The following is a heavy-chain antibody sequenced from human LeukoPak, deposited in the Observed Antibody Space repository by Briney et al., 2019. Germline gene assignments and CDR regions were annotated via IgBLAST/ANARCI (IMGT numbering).Heavy chain of an antibody. CDR2: IKSKTDGGTT. Sequence: GGSLRLSCAASGFTFSNAWMSWVRQAPGKGLEWVGRIKSKTDGGTTDYAAPVKGRFTISRDDSKNTLYLQMNSLKTEDTAVYYCTTVLEPGEGYYYHYMDVWGKGATVTVSS. D-gene: IGHD1-1*01. J-gene: IGHJ6*03. CDR1: GFTFSNAW. V-gene: IGHV3-15*01. CDR3: TTVLEPGEGYYYHYMDV.